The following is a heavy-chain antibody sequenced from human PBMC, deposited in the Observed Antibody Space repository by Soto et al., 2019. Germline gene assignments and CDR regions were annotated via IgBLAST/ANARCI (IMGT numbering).Heavy chain of an antibody. D-gene: IGHD6-19*01. Sequence: QVQLQESGPGLVKPSGTLSLTCAVSGGSISGSNWWSWVRQPPGKGLGWIVEIYQRWSTNYSRFLKSRVTISVDKSKTQFSLNLSAVTAADTAVYYCARRAVAGAFDIWGQGTVVTVSA. J-gene: IGHJ3*02. CDR2: IYQRWST. CDR3: ARRAVAGAFDI. V-gene: IGHV4-4*02. CDR1: GGSISGSNW.